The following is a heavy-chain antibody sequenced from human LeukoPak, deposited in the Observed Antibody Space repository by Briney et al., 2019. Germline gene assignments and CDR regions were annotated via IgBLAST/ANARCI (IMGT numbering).Heavy chain of an antibody. Sequence: ASVKVSCKASGYTFTGYYMHWVRQAPGQGLEWMGRINPNSGGTNYAQKFQGRVTMTRDTSISTAYMELSRLRSDDTAVYYCARWGRAVATTAGADYWGQGTLVTVSS. CDR2: INPNSGGT. J-gene: IGHJ4*02. D-gene: IGHD5-12*01. V-gene: IGHV1-2*06. CDR3: ARWGRAVATTAGADY. CDR1: GYTFTGYY.